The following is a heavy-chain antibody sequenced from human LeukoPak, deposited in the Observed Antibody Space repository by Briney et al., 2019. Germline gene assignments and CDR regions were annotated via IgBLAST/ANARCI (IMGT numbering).Heavy chain of an antibody. CDR2: IKRDGSEK. CDR3: ASSYFDWLSHAFAI. D-gene: IGHD3-9*01. J-gene: IGHJ3*02. V-gene: IGHV3-7*03. Sequence: GALRLSCAASGFTFSSYWMDWVRQAPWKGLEWVANIKRDGSEKYYVDSVKGRFTISRDNAKNSLYLQMSSLRAEDTAVYYCASSYFDWLSHAFAIWGLGTMVTVSS. CDR1: GFTFSSYW.